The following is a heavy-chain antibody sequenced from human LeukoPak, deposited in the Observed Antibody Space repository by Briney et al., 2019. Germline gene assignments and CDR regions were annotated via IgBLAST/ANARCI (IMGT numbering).Heavy chain of an antibody. Sequence: SETLSLTCAVSVGSISSGNWWSWVRQSPGKGLEWIGEVYHNGTLNYNPSLKSRVTISADTFKNHFSLKLTSVTAADTAVYYCATAPILRGEAGEQYKYGMDVWGQGTTVIVSS. CDR2: VYHNGTL. D-gene: IGHD2-2*02. CDR3: ATAPILRGEAGEQYKYGMDV. CDR1: VGSISSGNW. V-gene: IGHV4-4*02. J-gene: IGHJ6*02.